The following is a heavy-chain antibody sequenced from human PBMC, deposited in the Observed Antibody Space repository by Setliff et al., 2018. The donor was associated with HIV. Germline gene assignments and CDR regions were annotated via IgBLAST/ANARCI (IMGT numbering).Heavy chain of an antibody. CDR3: ARDKVRGTLHRDYFDY. D-gene: IGHD3-10*01. Sequence: GASVKVSCKASGYTFTSYYMHWVRQAPGQGLEWMGIINPSGGSTSYAQKFQGRVTMTRDTSTSTVYMELSSLRSEDTAVYYCARDKVRGTLHRDYFDYWGQGTLVTVSS. V-gene: IGHV1-46*01. CDR2: INPSGGST. J-gene: IGHJ4*02. CDR1: GYTFTSYY.